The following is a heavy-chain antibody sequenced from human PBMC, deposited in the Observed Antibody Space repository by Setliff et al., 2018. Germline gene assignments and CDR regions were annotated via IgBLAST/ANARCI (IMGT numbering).Heavy chain of an antibody. CDR3: ARGGLAAAGRKGVFEY. CDR2: IHTGGGSA. Sequence: ASVKVSCKASGYTFNNYGINWVRQAPGQGLEWMGIIHTGGGSASYAQKFQGRVTMTSDTSTSTVYMEVNIVTSDDTAIYYCARGGLAAAGRKGVFEYWGQGTVVTSPQ. CDR1: GYTFNNYG. D-gene: IGHD6-13*01. J-gene: IGHJ4*02. V-gene: IGHV1-46*02.